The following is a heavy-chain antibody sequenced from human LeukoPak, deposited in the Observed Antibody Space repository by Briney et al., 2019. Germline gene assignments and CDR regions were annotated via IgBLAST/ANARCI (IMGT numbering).Heavy chain of an antibody. Sequence: GGSLRLSCATSGFTFSSYEINWVRQAPGKGLEWVSYISSSGSTIKYADSVKGRFTISRGNAKNSLYLQMNSLRAEDTAVYYYARGPDYYGDYIRWFPDAFHIWGRGTVVSVSS. D-gene: IGHD4-17*01. J-gene: IGHJ3*02. CDR1: GFTFSSYE. CDR3: ARGPDYYGDYIRWFPDAFHI. V-gene: IGHV3-48*03. CDR2: ISSSGSTI.